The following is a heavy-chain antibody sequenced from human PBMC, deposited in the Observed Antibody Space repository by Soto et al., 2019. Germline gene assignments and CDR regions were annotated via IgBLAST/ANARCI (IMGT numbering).Heavy chain of an antibody. CDR2: IYYSGST. J-gene: IGHJ5*02. V-gene: IGHV4-39*01. CDR3: ARHPYYDFWSGYYSIWFDP. Sequence: SETLSLTCTVSGGSISSSSYYWGWIRQPPGKGLEWIGSIYYSGSTYYNPSLKSRVTISVDTSKNQFSLKLSSVTAADTAVYYCARHPYYDFWSGYYSIWFDPWGQGTLVTVSS. CDR1: GGSISSSSYY. D-gene: IGHD3-3*01.